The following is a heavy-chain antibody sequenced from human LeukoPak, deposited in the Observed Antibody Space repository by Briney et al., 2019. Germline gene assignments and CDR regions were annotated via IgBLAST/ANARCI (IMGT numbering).Heavy chain of an antibody. V-gene: IGHV3-23*01. J-gene: IGHJ5*02. D-gene: IGHD2-2*01. Sequence: SGGSLRLSCAASGFTFSSYAMSWVRQAPGKGLEWVSAISGSGGSTYYADSVKGRFTISRDNSKNTLYLQMNSLRAEDTAVYYCAKGGSEYQLLGWFDPWGQGTLVTVSS. CDR3: AKGGSEYQLLGWFDP. CDR2: ISGSGGST. CDR1: GFTFSSYA.